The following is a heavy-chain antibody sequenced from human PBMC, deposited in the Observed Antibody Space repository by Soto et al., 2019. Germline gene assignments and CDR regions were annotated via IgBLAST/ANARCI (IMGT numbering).Heavy chain of an antibody. CDR1: AFTFSSYS. D-gene: IGHD6-19*01. CDR3: ARAYSNGWHDS. Sequence: VGSLRLSCAASAFTFSSYSMNWVRQAPGKGLEWVSSISGTSTYIYYADSVKGRFTISRDNAKNSLYLQMNSLRVEDSAVYYCARAYSNGWHDSCGQRTLLTVSS. V-gene: IGHV3-21*01. J-gene: IGHJ4*02. CDR2: ISGTSTYI.